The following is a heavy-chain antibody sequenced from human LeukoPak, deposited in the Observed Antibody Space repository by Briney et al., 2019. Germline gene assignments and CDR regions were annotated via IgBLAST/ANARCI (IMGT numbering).Heavy chain of an antibody. D-gene: IGHD5-18*01. Sequence: GGSLRLSCAASGFTFDGYGMSWVRQAPGKGLEWVSGINWNGGSTGYADSVRGGFTISRDNAKSSLYLQMNSLRAEDTAWYYCARVPGRGYSMYYFDYWGQGTLVTVSS. CDR1: GFTFDGYG. V-gene: IGHV3-20*04. J-gene: IGHJ4*02. CDR3: ARVPGRGYSMYYFDY. CDR2: INWNGGST.